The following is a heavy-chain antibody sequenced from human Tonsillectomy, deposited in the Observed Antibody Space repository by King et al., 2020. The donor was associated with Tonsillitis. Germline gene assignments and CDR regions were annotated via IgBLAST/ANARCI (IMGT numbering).Heavy chain of an antibody. Sequence: VQLVQSGGGLVKPGGSLRLSCAASGFTFSDYYMSWIRQAPGKGLEWVSYISSSGSTIYYADSVKGRFTISRDNAKNSLYLQMNSLRAEDMAVYYCARDKGWYSSSPLPRAYYYGMDVWGQGTTVTVSS. CDR2: ISSSGSTI. V-gene: IGHV3-11*01. J-gene: IGHJ6*02. CDR3: ARDKGWYSSSPLPRAYYYGMDV. CDR1: GFTFSDYY. D-gene: IGHD6-6*01.